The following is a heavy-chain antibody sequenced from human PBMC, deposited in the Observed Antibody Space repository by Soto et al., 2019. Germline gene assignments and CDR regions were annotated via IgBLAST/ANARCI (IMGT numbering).Heavy chain of an antibody. J-gene: IGHJ4*02. Sequence: QVQLVESGGGVVQPGRSLRLSCAASGFPFTSYGMHWVREGPDKGLEWVAIISYDGSDKYYADSVKGRFTISRDNSKNTLYLQMNRLRPEDPALYCCVGVQYYFPYRGQGTLGIVSS. CDR1: GFPFTSYG. V-gene: IGHV3-30*03. CDR3: VGVQYYFPY. CDR2: ISYDGSDK. D-gene: IGHD3-10*01.